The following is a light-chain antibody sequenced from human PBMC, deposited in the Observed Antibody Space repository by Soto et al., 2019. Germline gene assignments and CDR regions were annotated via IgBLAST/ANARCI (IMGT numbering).Light chain of an antibody. CDR2: EVS. V-gene: IGLV2-8*01. Sequence: QSALTQPPSASGSPGQSLTISCTGTSIDVGGYNYVSWYQQHPGKAPKLIIYEVSKRPSGVPDRFSGSKSGNTASLIVSGLQAEDEADYYCSSYAGSNKYVLGTGTKVTVL. CDR3: SSYAGSNKYV. J-gene: IGLJ1*01. CDR1: SIDVGGYNY.